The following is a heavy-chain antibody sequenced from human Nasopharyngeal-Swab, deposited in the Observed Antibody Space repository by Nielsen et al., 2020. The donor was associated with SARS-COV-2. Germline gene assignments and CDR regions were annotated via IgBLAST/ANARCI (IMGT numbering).Heavy chain of an antibody. V-gene: IGHV3-74*01. J-gene: IGHJ4*02. D-gene: IGHD6-13*01. CDR1: GFTFSSYW. CDR2: INNDGSST. CDR3: AKDGSSSPTY. Sequence: GESLKISCAASGFTFSSYWMHWVRQVPGKGLVWVSRINNDGSSTYYADSVKGRFTISRDNANNTLYLQMNSLRAEDTAVYYCAKDGSSSPTYWGQGTLVTVSS.